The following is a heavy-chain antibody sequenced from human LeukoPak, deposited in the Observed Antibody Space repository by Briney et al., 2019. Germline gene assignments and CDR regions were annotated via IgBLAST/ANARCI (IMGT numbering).Heavy chain of an antibody. V-gene: IGHV5-10-1*01. CDR2: IDPSDSYT. Sequence: PRESLKISCKGSGYSFTSYWISWVRQMPGKGLEWMGRIDPSDSYTNYSPSFQGHVTISADKSISTAYLQWSSLKASDTAMYYCARHSAPYYYGSGIDYWGQGTLVTVSS. J-gene: IGHJ4*02. CDR1: GYSFTSYW. D-gene: IGHD3-10*01. CDR3: ARHSAPYYYGSGIDY.